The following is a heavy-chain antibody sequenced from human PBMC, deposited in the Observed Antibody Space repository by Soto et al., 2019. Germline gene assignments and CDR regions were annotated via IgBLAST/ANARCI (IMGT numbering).Heavy chain of an antibody. Sequence: SETLSLTCTAYGESFNGYYWSWIRQPPGKGLEWIGEIHHSGSTNYNPSLKSRVTFSIDTSKRQFSLKVRSVTAADTAVYYCARGKRGSSWYRGEERYYYYGMDVWGQGTPVTVSS. CDR2: IHHSGST. D-gene: IGHD6-13*01. CDR3: ARGKRGSSWYRGEERYYYYGMDV. CDR1: GESFNGYY. V-gene: IGHV4-34*01. J-gene: IGHJ6*02.